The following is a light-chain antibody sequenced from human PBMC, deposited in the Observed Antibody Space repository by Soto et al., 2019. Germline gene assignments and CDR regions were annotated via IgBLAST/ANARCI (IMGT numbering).Light chain of an antibody. CDR2: RND. V-gene: IGLV1-44*01. Sequence: QSVLTQSPSASGTPGQRVTISCSGRSSNIGKNSVNWYQQFPGTAPKLLIYRNDQRPSGVPDRFSGSKSGTSASLAISGLRSEDEADYYCSVWDDSLNGRVFGGGTKVTVL. CDR1: SSNIGKNS. CDR3: SVWDDSLNGRV. J-gene: IGLJ3*02.